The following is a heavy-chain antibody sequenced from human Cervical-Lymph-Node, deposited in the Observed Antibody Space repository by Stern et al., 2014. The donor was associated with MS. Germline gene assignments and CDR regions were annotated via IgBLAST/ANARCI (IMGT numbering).Heavy chain of an antibody. J-gene: IGHJ6*02. CDR1: GYTFTSYY. Sequence: QKQLVESGAEVKKPGASVKVSCKASGYTFTSYYMHWVRQAPGQGLEWMGIINPSGGSTSYAQKFQGRVTMTTDTSTSTVYMELSSLRSEDTAVYYCARDWTNTSNYYYYGMDVWGQGTTVTVSS. V-gene: IGHV1-46*01. CDR3: ARDWTNTSNYYYYGMDV. D-gene: IGHD3/OR15-3a*01. CDR2: INPSGGST.